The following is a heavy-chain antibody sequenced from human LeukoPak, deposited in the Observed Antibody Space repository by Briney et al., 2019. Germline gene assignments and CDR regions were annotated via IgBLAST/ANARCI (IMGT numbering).Heavy chain of an antibody. CDR1: GGSFSGYY. Sequence: SETLSLTCAVYGGSFSGYYWSWIRQPPGKGLEWIGEINHSGSTNYNPSLKSRVTISVDTSKNQFSLKLSSVTAADTAVYYCARGCPGDYWGQGTLVTVSS. CDR2: INHSGST. CDR3: ARGCPGDY. V-gene: IGHV4-34*01. J-gene: IGHJ4*02. D-gene: IGHD5/OR15-5a*01.